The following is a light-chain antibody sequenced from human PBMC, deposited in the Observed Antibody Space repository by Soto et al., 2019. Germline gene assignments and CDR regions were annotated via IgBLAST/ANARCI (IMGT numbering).Light chain of an antibody. CDR2: DVN. CDR3: VSFAAGTYV. J-gene: IGLJ1*01. CDR1: SSDVGAYIF. V-gene: IGLV2-8*01. Sequence: QSVLTQPPSASGSPGQSVTISCTGTSSDVGAYIFVSWYQQHPGKAPKLMVYDVNRRPPGVPDRFFGSKSGNTASLTVSGLQAEDEADYCCVSFAAGTYVFGTGTKVTVL.